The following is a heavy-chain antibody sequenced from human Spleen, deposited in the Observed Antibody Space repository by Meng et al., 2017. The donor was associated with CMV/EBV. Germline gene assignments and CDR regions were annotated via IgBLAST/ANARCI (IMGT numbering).Heavy chain of an antibody. V-gene: IGHV4-38-2*02. J-gene: IGHJ4*02. CDR1: GYSISSGSY. D-gene: IGHD3-9*01. CDR3: ARAHLYYVILTGKPDNHATGYIDY. CDR2: IYHSVST. Sequence: SETLSLTCPVFGYSISSGSYWGWVRQPPGKGLEWNESIYHSVSTYYNPFLKSRVTISVDTSKTQFSLKLSAVTAAHSAVYYCARAHLYYVILTGKPDNHATGYIDYWGQGTLVTVSS.